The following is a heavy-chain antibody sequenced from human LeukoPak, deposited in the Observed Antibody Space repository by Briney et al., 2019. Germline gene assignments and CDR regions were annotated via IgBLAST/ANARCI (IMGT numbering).Heavy chain of an antibody. V-gene: IGHV3-30-3*01. D-gene: IGHD3-22*01. J-gene: IGHJ4*02. CDR1: GFTFSSYA. CDR3: ARVEYSGYSPHVFDY. Sequence: GGSLGLSCAASGFTFSSYAMHWVRQAPGKGLEWVAVISYDGSNKYYADSVKGRFTISRDNSKNTLYLQMNSLRAEDTAVYYCARVEYSGYSPHVFDYWGQGTLVTVSS. CDR2: ISYDGSNK.